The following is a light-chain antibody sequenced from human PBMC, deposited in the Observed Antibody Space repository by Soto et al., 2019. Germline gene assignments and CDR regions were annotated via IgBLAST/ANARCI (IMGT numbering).Light chain of an antibody. CDR1: QSVSSTY. V-gene: IGKV3-20*01. J-gene: IGKJ5*01. CDR2: GAS. CDR3: QQYGSSPPIT. Sequence: EIVWTQSPGTLSLSPGERATLSCRASQSVSSTYLAWYQQKPGQAPRLLIYGASSRATGIPDRFIGSGSGTDFNLPISRLEPEDFAVYYCQQYGSSPPITFGQGTRLEIK.